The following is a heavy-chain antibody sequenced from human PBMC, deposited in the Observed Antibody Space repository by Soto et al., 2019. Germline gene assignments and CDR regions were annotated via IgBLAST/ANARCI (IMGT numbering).Heavy chain of an antibody. V-gene: IGHV3-7*01. D-gene: IGHD3-22*01. CDR2: IKENGTAK. CDR3: TTDRGYLTFDY. Sequence: PGGSLRLSCAASGFTFSNSWMNWVRQAPGKGLEWVANIKENGTAKYYLDSVKGRFTVSRDNVKNSLYLQMNSLRAYVTVMYYCTTDRGYLTFDYWGPGTLVTASS. CDR1: GFTFSNSW. J-gene: IGHJ4*02.